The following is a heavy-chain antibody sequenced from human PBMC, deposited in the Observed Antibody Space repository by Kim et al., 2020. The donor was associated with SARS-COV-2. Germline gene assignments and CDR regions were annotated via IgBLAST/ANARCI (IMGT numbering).Heavy chain of an antibody. CDR2: TSGSGITI. Sequence: VGSLRLSCAASGFTFSSYAMNWVRQAPGEGLDWVSATSGSGITIKYADSVKGRFTMSRDNSKNTLYLQMSSLRAEDTAIYYCVREGNWYFDLWGRGTLVTVSS. D-gene: IGHD1-26*01. V-gene: IGHV3-23*01. CDR3: VREGNWYFDL. J-gene: IGHJ2*01. CDR1: GFTFSSYA.